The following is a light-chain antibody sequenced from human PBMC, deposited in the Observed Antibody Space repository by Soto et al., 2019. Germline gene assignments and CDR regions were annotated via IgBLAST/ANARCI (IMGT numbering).Light chain of an antibody. J-gene: IGKJ4*01. CDR2: AAS. CDR1: QSISSY. Sequence: DIQMTHSPSSLSASVGERVTITCRASQSISSYLTWYQQKPGKAPKLLIYAASSLQSGVPSRFSGSGSGTDFTLTISSLQPEDFATYYCQQSYSTPLTFGGGTKVEIK. V-gene: IGKV1-39*01. CDR3: QQSYSTPLT.